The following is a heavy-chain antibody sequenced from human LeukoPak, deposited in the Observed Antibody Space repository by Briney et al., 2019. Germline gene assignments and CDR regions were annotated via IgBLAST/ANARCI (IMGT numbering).Heavy chain of an antibody. CDR2: ISAYNGNT. Sequence: ASVKVSCKASGYTFTSYGISWVRQAPGQGLEWMGWISAYNGNTNYAQKLQGRVTMTTDTSTSTAYMELRSLRSDDTAVYYCARAILPEYYYYYMDVWGKGTTVTVSS. CDR1: GYTFTSYG. D-gene: IGHD1-14*01. CDR3: ARAILPEYYYYYMDV. J-gene: IGHJ6*03. V-gene: IGHV1-18*01.